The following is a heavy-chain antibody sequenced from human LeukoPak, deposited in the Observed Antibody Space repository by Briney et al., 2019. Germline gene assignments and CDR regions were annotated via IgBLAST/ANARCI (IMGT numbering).Heavy chain of an antibody. CDR2: ISSSGSLT. J-gene: IGHJ3*02. D-gene: IGHD2-15*01. V-gene: IGHV3-48*04. Sequence: QPGGSLRLSCEASGFSLSGYGMHWVRQAPGKGLEWVSYISSSGSLTYYVDSVKGRFTISKDNAKNSLYLQMNSLRAEDTAVYYCVSYCGGSCNGAFDIWGQGTMVTVSS. CDR3: VSYCGGSCNGAFDI. CDR1: GFSLSGYG.